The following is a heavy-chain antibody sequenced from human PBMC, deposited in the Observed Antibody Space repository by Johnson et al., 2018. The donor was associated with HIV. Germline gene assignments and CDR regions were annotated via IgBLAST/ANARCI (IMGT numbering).Heavy chain of an antibody. CDR3: AKLRKKQWLVGEAFDI. D-gene: IGHD6-19*01. Sequence: VQLVESGGGLVQPGWSLRLSCGASGFTVSSNYMSWVRQAPGKGLEWVSVIYSGGSTYYADSVKGRFTISRDNPKNTLYLQMNSLRAEDTAIYYCAKLRKKQWLVGEAFDIWGQGTMVTVSS. CDR1: GFTVSSNY. CDR2: IYSGGST. J-gene: IGHJ3*02. V-gene: IGHV3-66*04.